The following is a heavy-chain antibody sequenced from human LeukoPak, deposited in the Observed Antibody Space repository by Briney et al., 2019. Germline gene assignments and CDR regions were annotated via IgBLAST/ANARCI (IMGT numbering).Heavy chain of an antibody. CDR2: IWYDGSNK. V-gene: IGHV3-33*01. Sequence: GGSLRLSCAASGFTFSSYGMHWVRQAPGKGLEWVAVIWYDGSNKYYADSVKGRFTISRGNSKNTLYLQMNSLRAEDTAVYYCARDLRPGNGYNLRYWGQGTLVTVSS. CDR1: GFTFSSYG. CDR3: ARDLRPGNGYNLRY. D-gene: IGHD5-24*01. J-gene: IGHJ4*02.